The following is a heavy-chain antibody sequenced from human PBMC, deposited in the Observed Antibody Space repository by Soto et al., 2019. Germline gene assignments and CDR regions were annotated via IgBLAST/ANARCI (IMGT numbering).Heavy chain of an antibody. J-gene: IGHJ4*02. D-gene: IGHD2-15*01. CDR1: TGSITSGDYF. Sequence: QLLESGPGLVKPSETLSLTCTVSTGSITSGDYFWGWIRQPPGKGLEFIGSMHSSGGTYYSPSLKSRVSISMDKSQNQFSLKLTSVTTADTAVYFCAGVVVGATRQTGSDHWGQGTLVTVS. CDR2: MHSSGGT. CDR3: AGVVVGATRQTGSDH. V-gene: IGHV4-39*01.